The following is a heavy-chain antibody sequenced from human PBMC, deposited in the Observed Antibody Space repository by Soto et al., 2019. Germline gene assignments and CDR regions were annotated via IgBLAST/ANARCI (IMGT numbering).Heavy chain of an antibody. V-gene: IGHV5-51*01. J-gene: IGHJ4*02. Sequence: PGESLKISCKGSGYSFNTYWIGWVRQMPGKGLEWMGVIYPDDSDIRYSPSFQGRVTISADKSISTAYLQWSSLKASDSGIYYCARRTGLLYSDWGQGTLVTVSS. CDR3: ARRTGLLYSD. CDR2: IYPDDSDI. CDR1: GYSFNTYW. D-gene: IGHD2-21*01.